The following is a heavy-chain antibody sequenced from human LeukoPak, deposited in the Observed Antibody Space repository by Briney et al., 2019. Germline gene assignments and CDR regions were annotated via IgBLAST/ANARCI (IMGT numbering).Heavy chain of an antibody. CDR2: TYYRSKWYN. Sequence: SQTLSLTCAISGDSVSSNSAAWNWIRQSPSRGLEWLGRTYYRSKWYNDYAVSVKSRITINPDTSKNQFSLQLNFVAPEDTAVYYCARAGYCSGGSCYFRYYFDYWGQGTLVTVSS. J-gene: IGHJ4*02. CDR1: GDSVSSNSAA. CDR3: ARAGYCSGGSCYFRYYFDY. V-gene: IGHV6-1*01. D-gene: IGHD2-15*01.